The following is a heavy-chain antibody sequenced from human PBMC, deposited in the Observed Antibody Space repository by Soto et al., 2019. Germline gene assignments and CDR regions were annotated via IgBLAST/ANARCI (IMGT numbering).Heavy chain of an antibody. J-gene: IGHJ4*02. V-gene: IGHV3-64D*06. CDR3: VKDQGGYSGYVFDY. D-gene: IGHD5-12*01. CDR2: ISSNGGST. CDR1: GFTFSSYA. Sequence: GGSLRLSCSASGFTFSSYAMHWVRQAPGKGLEYVSAISSNGGSTYYADSVKGRFTISGDNSKNTLYLQMSSLRAEDTAVYYCVKDQGGYSGYVFDYWGQGTLVTVSS.